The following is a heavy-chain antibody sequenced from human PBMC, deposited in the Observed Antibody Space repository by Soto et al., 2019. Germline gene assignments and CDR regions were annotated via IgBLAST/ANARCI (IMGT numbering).Heavy chain of an antibody. D-gene: IGHD4-17*01. CDR2: ISSSGSTI. Sequence: GGSLRLSCAASGFTFSSYEMNWVRQAPGKGLEWVSYISSSGSTIYYADSVKGRFTISRDNAKNSLYLQMNSLRAEDSAVYYCARGPLYGAGSFDYWGQGTLVTVS. V-gene: IGHV3-48*03. CDR3: ARGPLYGAGSFDY. J-gene: IGHJ4*02. CDR1: GFTFSSYE.